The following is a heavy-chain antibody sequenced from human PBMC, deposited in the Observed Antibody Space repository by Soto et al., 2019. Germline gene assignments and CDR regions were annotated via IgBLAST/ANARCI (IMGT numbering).Heavy chain of an antibody. V-gene: IGHV1-3*01. CDR1: GYTFTSYA. Sequence: RASVKVSCKASGYTFTSYAMHWVRQAPGQRLEWMGWINAGNGNTKQSQKFQGRVTITRDTSASTAYMELSSLRSEDTAVYYCARSAPPIDYWGQGTLVTVSS. CDR3: ARSAPPIDY. CDR2: INAGNGNT. J-gene: IGHJ4*02.